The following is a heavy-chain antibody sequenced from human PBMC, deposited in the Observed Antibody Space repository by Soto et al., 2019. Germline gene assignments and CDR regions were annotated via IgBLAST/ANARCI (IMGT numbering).Heavy chain of an antibody. J-gene: IGHJ6*02. CDR3: AKVPRGSYYYYYGMDV. CDR1: GFTFSSYG. D-gene: IGHD1-26*01. CDR2: ISYDGSNI. V-gene: IGHV3-30*18. Sequence: GGSLRLSCAASGFTFSSYGMHWVRQAPGKGLELVSVISYDGSNIFYADSVKGRFTISRDNSKNTLYLQMNSLRAEDTAVYYCAKVPRGSYYYYYGMDVWGQGTTVTVSS.